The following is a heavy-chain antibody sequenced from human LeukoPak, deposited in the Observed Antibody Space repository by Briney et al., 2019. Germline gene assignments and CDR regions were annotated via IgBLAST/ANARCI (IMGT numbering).Heavy chain of an antibody. J-gene: IGHJ4*02. CDR3: AKHRYSSSTNYYFDS. CDR2: INTSGST. V-gene: IGHV4-4*07. D-gene: IGHD6-6*01. Sequence: PSETLSLTSSGPGGSITTYYWSWIRQPAGKGLEWIGRINTSGSTNYNPSPKSRVTMSVDTSKNQFSLKLSSVTAADTAVYYCAKHRYSSSTNYYFDSWGQGTLVTVSS. CDR1: GGSITTYY.